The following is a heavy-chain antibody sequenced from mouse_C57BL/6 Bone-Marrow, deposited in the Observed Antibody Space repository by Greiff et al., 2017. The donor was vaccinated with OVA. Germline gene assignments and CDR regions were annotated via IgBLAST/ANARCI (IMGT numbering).Heavy chain of an antibody. D-gene: IGHD3-2*02. J-gene: IGHJ3*01. CDR1: GFTFSDYY. CDR3: ARLDSSGYVRFAY. V-gene: IGHV5-12*01. Sequence: EVMLVESGGGLVQPGGSLKLSCAASGFTFSDYYMYWVRQTPEKRLEWVAYISNGGGSTYYPDTVKGRFTISRDNAKNTLYLQMSRLKSEDTAMYYCARLDSSGYVRFAYWGQGTLVTVSA. CDR2: ISNGGGST.